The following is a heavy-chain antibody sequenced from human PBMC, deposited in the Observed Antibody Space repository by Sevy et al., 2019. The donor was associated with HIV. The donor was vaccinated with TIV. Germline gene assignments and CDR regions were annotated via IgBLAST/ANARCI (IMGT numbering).Heavy chain of an antibody. CDR1: GFSFSSNV. CDR2: ISASDGTT. V-gene: IGHV3-23*01. J-gene: IGHJ4*02. D-gene: IGHD2-8*01. CDR3: TKRPLGSPNFYFQY. Sequence: GESLKISCAASGFSFSSNVMSWVRQTPAKGLEWVSSISASDGTTFYADSVKGRVTISRDNSKNTLFLQMSSLRAEDTAVYYCTKRPLGSPNFYFQYWGQGTLVTVSS.